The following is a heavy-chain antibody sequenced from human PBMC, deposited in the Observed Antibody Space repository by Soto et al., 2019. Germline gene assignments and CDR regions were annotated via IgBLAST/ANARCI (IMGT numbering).Heavy chain of an antibody. V-gene: IGHV1-2*02. CDR1: GYTFTAYY. J-gene: IGHJ6*02. Sequence: QVQLVQSGAEVKEPGDSVRVSCEASGYTFTAYYIHWVRQAPGQGLEWMGWINPMFGDTTYAQDFQGRVSKTRDMSISTVYMELSSLTSDDTAIYYCARNMDYYYGRGSGNGHGVWGQGTTVTVFS. CDR3: ARNMDYYYGRGSGNGHGV. CDR2: INPMFGDT. D-gene: IGHD3-10*02.